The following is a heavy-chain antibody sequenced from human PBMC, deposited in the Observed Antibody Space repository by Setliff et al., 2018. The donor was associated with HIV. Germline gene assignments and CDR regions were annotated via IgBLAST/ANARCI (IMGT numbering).Heavy chain of an antibody. Sequence: ASVKVSCKASGYTFTDYYFHWVRQAPGQGLEWMGWINPKFGGTLYAQKFQDRVVMTRDLSTTTVYMYLSSLRSDDTAIYFCARGTDFWSGSSNFDYWGQGTQVTVSS. CDR2: INPKFGGT. D-gene: IGHD3-3*01. CDR1: GYTFTDYY. V-gene: IGHV1-2*02. CDR3: ARGTDFWSGSSNFDY. J-gene: IGHJ4*02.